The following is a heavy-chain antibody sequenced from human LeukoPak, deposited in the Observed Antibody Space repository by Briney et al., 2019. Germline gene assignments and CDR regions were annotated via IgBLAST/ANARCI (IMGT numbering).Heavy chain of an antibody. J-gene: IGHJ4*02. CDR1: GYTCTGYY. V-gene: IGHV1-2*04. CDR3: ARGSSSWYRTFDY. CDR2: INPNSGGT. Sequence: ASVTVSCKASGYTCTGYYMHWVRQAPGQGLEWMGWINPNSGGTNYAQKFQGWITMTRDTSISTAYMELSRLRSDDTAVYYCARGSSSWYRTFDYWGQGTLVTVSS. D-gene: IGHD6-13*01.